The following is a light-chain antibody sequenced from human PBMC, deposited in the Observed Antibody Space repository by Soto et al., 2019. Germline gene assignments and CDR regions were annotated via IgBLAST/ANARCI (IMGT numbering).Light chain of an antibody. J-gene: IGLJ1*01. CDR1: SSDVGSYDL. CDR3: SSYAGSSNV. Sequence: QSALTQPASVSGSPGQSITISCTGTSSDVGSYDLVSWYQHHPGTAPKLILYEVTKRPSGVSNRFSGSKSGNTASLTVSGLQAEDEADYYCSSYAGSSNVFGTGTKLTVL. CDR2: EVT. V-gene: IGLV2-14*02.